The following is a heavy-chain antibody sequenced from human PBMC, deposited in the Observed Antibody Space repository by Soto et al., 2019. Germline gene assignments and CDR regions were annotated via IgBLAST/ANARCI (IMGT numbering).Heavy chain of an antibody. CDR3: TTQFFLSSRKPPEDV. J-gene: IGHJ6*02. Sequence: GSLRLSCAASVFTFGNYAITLVRQVAWRGLEWVSALSGSSLNTYYADSVKGRFTISRDNSKNTMYLEMNSLRVDDTAVYYCTTQFFLSSRKPPEDVWGQGTPVTVSS. CDR2: LSGSSLNT. CDR1: VFTFGNYA. V-gene: IGHV3-23*01.